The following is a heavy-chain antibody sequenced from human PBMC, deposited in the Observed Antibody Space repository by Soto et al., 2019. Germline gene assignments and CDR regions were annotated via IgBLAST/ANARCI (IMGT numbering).Heavy chain of an antibody. CDR1: GYTFTSYG. Sequence: QVQLVQSGAEVKKPGASVKVSCKASGYTFTSYGISWVRQAPGQGLEWMGWISAYNGNTNYAQKLQGRVTMTTDTSTSTAYMELRSLRSDDTAVYYCARDILYPSAYYYYGMDVWGQGTKVTVSS. CDR3: ARDILYPSAYYYYGMDV. J-gene: IGHJ6*02. CDR2: ISAYNGNT. V-gene: IGHV1-18*01. D-gene: IGHD2-15*01.